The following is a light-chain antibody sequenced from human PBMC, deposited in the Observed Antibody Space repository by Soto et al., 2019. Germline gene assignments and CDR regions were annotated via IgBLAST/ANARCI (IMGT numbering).Light chain of an antibody. CDR2: KAP. Sequence: DIQMTQSPSTLSASVGDRVTITCRASQSISTSLAWYQQKPGKAPKVLIYKAPSLESGVPSRFSGSGSGTELTLTISSLQPDDFATYYCQHCDSYWTFGQGTKVEIK. CDR1: QSISTS. J-gene: IGKJ1*01. CDR3: QHCDSYWT. V-gene: IGKV1-5*03.